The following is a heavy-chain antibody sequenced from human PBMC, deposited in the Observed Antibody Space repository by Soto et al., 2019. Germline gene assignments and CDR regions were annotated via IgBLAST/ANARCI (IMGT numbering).Heavy chain of an antibody. CDR2: IGTAGDT. CDR3: ARDDGYCSGGSCYSPAFDI. J-gene: IGHJ3*02. D-gene: IGHD2-15*01. V-gene: IGHV3-13*01. CDR1: GFTFSSYD. Sequence: GGSLRLSCAASGFTFSSYDMHWVRQATGKGLEWVSAIGTAGDTYYPGSVKGRFTISRENAENSLYLQMNSLRAEDTAVYYCARDDGYCSGGSCYSPAFDIWGQGTMVTVSS.